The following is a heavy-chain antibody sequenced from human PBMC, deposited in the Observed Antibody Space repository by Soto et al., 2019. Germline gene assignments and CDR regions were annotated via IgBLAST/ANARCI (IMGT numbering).Heavy chain of an antibody. CDR2: IYYSGST. CDR3: ARDRTPSYYYFGMDV. V-gene: IGHV4-30-4*01. Sequence: VQLQESGPGLVKPSQTLSLTCTVSGGSISSADYYWNWIRQPPGKGLEWIGYIYYSGSTYYHPSLKSKVTISVDASKNQFSLKLNYVTAADTAVYYCARDRTPSYYYFGMDVRGDGTTVTVSS. D-gene: IGHD1-7*01. J-gene: IGHJ6*02. CDR1: GGSISSADYY.